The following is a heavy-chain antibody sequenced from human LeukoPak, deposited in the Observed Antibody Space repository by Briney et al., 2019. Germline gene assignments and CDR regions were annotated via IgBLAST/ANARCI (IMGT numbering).Heavy chain of an antibody. Sequence: SVEVSCXASGGTFSSYAISWVRQAPGQGLEWMGGIIPIFGTANYAQKFQGRVTITADESTSTAYMELSSLRSEDTAVYYCARGSSSGSPVDYWGQGTLVTVSS. J-gene: IGHJ4*02. D-gene: IGHD3-22*01. CDR1: GGTFSSYA. CDR3: ARGSSSGSPVDY. CDR2: IIPIFGTA. V-gene: IGHV1-69*01.